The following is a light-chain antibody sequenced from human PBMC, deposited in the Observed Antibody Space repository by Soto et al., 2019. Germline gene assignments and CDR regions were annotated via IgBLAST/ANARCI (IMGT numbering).Light chain of an antibody. Sequence: EIVLTQSPGTLSLFPGERATLSCRASQSVSDFLAWYQQKPGQAPRLLIYDAAKGAPGIPARFSGSGSWTDFTLTISSLEPADSAVYYCQQRSNWPIFTFGPGTKV. CDR2: DAA. V-gene: IGKV3-11*01. J-gene: IGKJ3*01. CDR3: QQRSNWPIFT. CDR1: QSVSDF.